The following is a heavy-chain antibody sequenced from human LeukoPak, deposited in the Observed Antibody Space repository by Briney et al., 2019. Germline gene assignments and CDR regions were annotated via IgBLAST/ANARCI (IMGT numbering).Heavy chain of an antibody. D-gene: IGHD1-14*01. Sequence: PSETLSLTCSVSGGSISSFYCSWIRQPPGKGLEWIGYTSYSGNTNYNPSLKSRVTMSVDTSRKQCSLRLTSVTAADTAVYYCTRAPRKAWFDPWGQGTLVTVSS. J-gene: IGHJ5*02. CDR3: TRAPRKAWFDP. CDR1: GGSISSFY. V-gene: IGHV4-59*01. CDR2: TSYSGNT.